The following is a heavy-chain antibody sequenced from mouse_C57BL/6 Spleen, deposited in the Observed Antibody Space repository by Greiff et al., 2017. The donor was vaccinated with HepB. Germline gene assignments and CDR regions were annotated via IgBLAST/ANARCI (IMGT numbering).Heavy chain of an antibody. Sequence: EVQLQQSGPELVKPGASVKISCKASGYTFTDYYMNWVKQSHGKSLEWIGDINPNNGGTSYNQKFKGKATLTVDKSSSTAYMELRSLTSEDSAVYYCARLGTTVVNWGQGTTLTVSS. CDR1: GYTFTDYY. CDR3: ARLGTTVVN. V-gene: IGHV1-26*01. J-gene: IGHJ2*01. CDR2: INPNNGGT. D-gene: IGHD1-1*01.